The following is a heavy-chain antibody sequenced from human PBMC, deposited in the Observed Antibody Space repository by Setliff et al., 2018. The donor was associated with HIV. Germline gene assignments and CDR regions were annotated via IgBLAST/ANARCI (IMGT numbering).Heavy chain of an antibody. J-gene: IGHJ1*01. V-gene: IGHV3-33*01. Sequence: QPGGSLRLSCVASGFTFSNYAMHWVRQAPGKGLEWVSLLWRDEVGEYYADSVKGRFSISRDRSRNTVSLQMSSLRVEDTAMYYCGNKGGQVWGPGTQVTVSS. CDR3: GNKGGQV. D-gene: IGHD3-16*01. CDR2: LWRDEVGE. CDR1: GFTFSNYA.